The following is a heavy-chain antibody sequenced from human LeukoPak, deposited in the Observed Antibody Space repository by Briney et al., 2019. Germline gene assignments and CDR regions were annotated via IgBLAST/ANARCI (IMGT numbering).Heavy chain of an antibody. Sequence: ASVKVSCKASGYTFTGYYMHWVRQAPGQGLEWMGWINPNSGGTNYAQKFQGRVTMTRDTSISTVYMELSRLRSDDTAVYYCAQSYNYYDSSGYSMDLGYWGQGTLVTVSS. J-gene: IGHJ4*02. CDR1: GYTFTGYY. V-gene: IGHV1-2*02. D-gene: IGHD3-22*01. CDR2: INPNSGGT. CDR3: AQSYNYYDSSGYSMDLGY.